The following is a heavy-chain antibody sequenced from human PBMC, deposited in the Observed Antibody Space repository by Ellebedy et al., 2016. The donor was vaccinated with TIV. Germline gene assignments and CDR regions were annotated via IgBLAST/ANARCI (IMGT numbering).Heavy chain of an antibody. CDR3: ASDGSYGDFLSPTHAFET. J-gene: IGHJ3*02. CDR1: AFSFSNYW. D-gene: IGHD4-17*01. V-gene: IGHV3-7*01. CDR2: INQDGSQK. Sequence: GGSLRLSCAASAFSFSNYWMTWVRQAPGKGLEWVANINQDGSQKYYLDSVEGRFTISRDNAKNSLYLQMISLRAEDTAVYYCASDGSYGDFLSPTHAFETWGQGTMVIVSS.